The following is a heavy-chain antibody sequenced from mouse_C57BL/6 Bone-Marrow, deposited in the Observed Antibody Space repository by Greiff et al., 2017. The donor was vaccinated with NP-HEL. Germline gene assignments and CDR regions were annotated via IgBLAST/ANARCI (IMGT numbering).Heavy chain of an antibody. J-gene: IGHJ2*01. V-gene: IGHV2-2*01. CDR3: AREGYYGSSSRFDY. D-gene: IGHD1-1*01. Sequence: VKLMESGPGLVQPSQSLSITCTVSGFSLTSYGVHWVRQSPGKGLEWLGVIWSGGSTDYNAAFISRLSISKDNSKSQVFFKMNSLQADDTAIYYCAREGYYGSSSRFDYWGQGTTLTVSS. CDR1: GFSLTSYG. CDR2: IWSGGST.